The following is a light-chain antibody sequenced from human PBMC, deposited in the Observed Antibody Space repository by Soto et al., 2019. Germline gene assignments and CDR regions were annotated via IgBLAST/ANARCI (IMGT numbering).Light chain of an antibody. CDR3: MQALQSPFT. J-gene: IGKJ3*01. Sequence: DIVMTQSPLSLPVTPGEPASISCRSSQSLLHSNGYKYLNWYLQKPGQSPLLLIYLTSTRASGVPDRFSGSVSGTDFXLKISKVEADDVGVYYCMQALQSPFTFGPGTKVYIK. V-gene: IGKV2-28*01. CDR1: QSLLHSNGYKY. CDR2: LTS.